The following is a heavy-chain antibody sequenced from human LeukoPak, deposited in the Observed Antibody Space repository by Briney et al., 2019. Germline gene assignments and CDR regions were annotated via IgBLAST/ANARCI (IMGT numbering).Heavy chain of an antibody. CDR2: IYHSGST. D-gene: IGHD4-11*01. Sequence: SETLSLTCAVSGGSISSSNWWSCVRQPPGKGLEWIGEIYHSGSTNYNPSLKSRVTISVDKSKNQFSLKLSSVTAADTAVYYCARTVTTCYYYYMDVWGKGTTVTVSS. J-gene: IGHJ6*03. V-gene: IGHV4-4*02. CDR1: GGSISSSNW. CDR3: ARTVTTCYYYYMDV.